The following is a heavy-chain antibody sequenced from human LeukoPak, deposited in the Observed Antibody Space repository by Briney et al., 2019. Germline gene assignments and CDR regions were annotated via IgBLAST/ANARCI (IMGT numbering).Heavy chain of an antibody. CDR1: GFTFSRYG. CDR2: IRYDESNK. CDR3: ARGRYYGSGSYYVDY. Sequence: GGSLRLSRAASGFTFSRYGMHWVRQAPGKGLEWVAFIRYDESNKYYADSVKGRFTISRDNSKNTLYLQMNSLRAEDTAVYYCARGRYYGSGSYYVDYWGQGTLVTVSS. J-gene: IGHJ4*02. D-gene: IGHD3-10*01. V-gene: IGHV3-30*02.